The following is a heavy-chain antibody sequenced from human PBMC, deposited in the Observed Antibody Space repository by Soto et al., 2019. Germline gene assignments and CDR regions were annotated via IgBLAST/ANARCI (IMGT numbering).Heavy chain of an antibody. CDR1: GASINSGGYY. D-gene: IGHD2-2*01. Sequence: LSLTCTVSGASINSGGYYWSWIRQPPGKRLEWIGSMYYSGSTYYNPSLKSRVAISIDRSENQFSLTLSSVTAADTALYFGARVARVVPPAMPPALYSAMDVWGQGTAVTVSS. V-gene: IGHV4-31*03. J-gene: IGHJ6*02. CDR3: ARVARVVPPAMPPALYSAMDV. CDR2: MYYSGST.